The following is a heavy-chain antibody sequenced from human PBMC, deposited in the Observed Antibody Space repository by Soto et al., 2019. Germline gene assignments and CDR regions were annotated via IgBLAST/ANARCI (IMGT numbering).Heavy chain of an antibody. Sequence: QLQLQESGSGLVKPSQTLSLTCAVSGGSISSGGYSWSWIRQPPGKGLEWIGYIYHSGSTYYNPSLKSPVTIAVDRSKDQFSMKLSSVTAADTAVYYCARGATQPKYYYDSSGLEIRGFDSGVQGTLVTVSS. V-gene: IGHV4-30-2*01. CDR1: GGSISSGGYS. J-gene: IGHJ4*02. D-gene: IGHD3-22*01. CDR3: ARGATQPKYYYDSSGLEIRGFDS. CDR2: IYHSGST.